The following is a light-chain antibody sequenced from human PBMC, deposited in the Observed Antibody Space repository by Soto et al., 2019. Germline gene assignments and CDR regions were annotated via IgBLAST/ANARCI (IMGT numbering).Light chain of an antibody. J-gene: IGLJ2*01. CDR2: EVS. V-gene: IGLV2-14*01. CDR1: SSDVGGYNY. Sequence: QSALTQPASMSGSPGESITISCTGTSSDVGGYNYVSWYQQHPGKAPKLMIYEVSRPSGVSDRFTGSKSGNTASLTISGRQPDDEADYFCSSYTSSRLVVFGGGSKLTVL. CDR3: SSYTSSRLVV.